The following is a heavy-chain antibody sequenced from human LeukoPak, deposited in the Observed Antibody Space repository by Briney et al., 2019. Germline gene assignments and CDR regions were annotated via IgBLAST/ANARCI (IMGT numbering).Heavy chain of an antibody. CDR3: VVVVVAATPDAFDI. Sequence: ASVKLSCNASGGTFSSYAISWVRQAPGQGLEWMGRIIPIFGIANYAQKFQGRVTITADKSTSTAYMELSSLRSEDTAVYYCVVVVVAATPDAFDIWGQGTMVTVSS. CDR2: IIPIFGIA. D-gene: IGHD2-15*01. V-gene: IGHV1-69*04. J-gene: IGHJ3*02. CDR1: GGTFSSYA.